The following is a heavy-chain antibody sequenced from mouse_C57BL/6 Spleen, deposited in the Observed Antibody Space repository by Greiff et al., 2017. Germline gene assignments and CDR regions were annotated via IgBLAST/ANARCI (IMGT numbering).Heavy chain of an antibody. CDR1: GLSLSTSGMG. J-gene: IGHJ1*03. Sequence: ESSQTLSLTCSFSGLSLSTSGMGLSWIRQPSGKGLEWLAHIYWDDDKRYNPSLKSRLTLSQATSLNQVFRKITSVDTGDTATYYGARRRGTTVVDWYCDVWGKGTTVTVSS. CDR3: ARRRGTTVVDWYCDV. V-gene: IGHV8-12*01. D-gene: IGHD1-1*01. CDR2: IYWDDDK.